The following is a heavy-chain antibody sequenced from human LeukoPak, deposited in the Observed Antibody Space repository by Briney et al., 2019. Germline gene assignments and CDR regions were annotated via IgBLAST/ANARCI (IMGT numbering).Heavy chain of an antibody. V-gene: IGHV3-11*04. CDR3: ATPTTGFTFGGVKNTLADY. Sequence: GGSLRLSCAASGFTFSDYYMSWIRQAPGKGLEWVSYISSSGSTIYYADSVKGRFTISRDNAKNSLYLQMNSLRAEDTAVYYCATPTTGFTFGGVKNTLADYWGQGTLVTVSS. CDR2: ISSSGSTI. D-gene: IGHD3-16*01. CDR1: GFTFSDYY. J-gene: IGHJ4*02.